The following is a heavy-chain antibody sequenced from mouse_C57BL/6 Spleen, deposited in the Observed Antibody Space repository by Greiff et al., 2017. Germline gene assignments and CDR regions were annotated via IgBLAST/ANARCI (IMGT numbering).Heavy chain of an antibody. V-gene: IGHV5-17*01. D-gene: IGHD1-1*01. J-gene: IGHJ4*01. Sequence: EVMLVESGGGLVKPGGSLKLSCAASGFTFSDYGMHWVRQAPEKGLEWVAYISSGSSTIYYADTVKGRFTISRDNAKNTLFLQMTSLRSEDTAMYYCARELGYGSSYAMDYWGQGTSVTVSS. CDR2: ISSGSSTI. CDR1: GFTFSDYG. CDR3: ARELGYGSSYAMDY.